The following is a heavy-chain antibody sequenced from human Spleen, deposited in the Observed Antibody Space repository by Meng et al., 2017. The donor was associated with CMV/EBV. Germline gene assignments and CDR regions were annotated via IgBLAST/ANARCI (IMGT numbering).Heavy chain of an antibody. CDR3: ARDPVDTSFDY. CDR1: GGSISSSSYY. Sequence: QLQLQESAQGRVKHSETLSLTCTVSGGSISSSSYYWGWIRQPPGKGLEWIGSIYYSGSTYYNPSLKSRVTMSVDTSKNQFSLKLSSVTAADTAVYYCARDPVDTSFDYWGQGTLVTVSS. CDR2: IYYSGST. V-gene: IGHV4-39*07. J-gene: IGHJ4*02. D-gene: IGHD5-18*01.